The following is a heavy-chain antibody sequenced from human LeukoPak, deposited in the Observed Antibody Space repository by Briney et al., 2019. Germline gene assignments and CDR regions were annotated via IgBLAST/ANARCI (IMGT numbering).Heavy chain of an antibody. V-gene: IGHV1-2*02. D-gene: IGHD3-10*01. J-gene: IGHJ5*02. CDR2: INPNSGGT. CDR3: ARGTMVREINWFDP. CDR1: GYTFNGYY. Sequence: GASVKVSCKASGYTFNGYYMHWVRQAPGQGLEWMGWINPNSGGTNYAQKFQGRVTMTRDTSISTAYMELSRLRSDDTAVYYCARGTMVREINWFDPWGQGTLVTVSS.